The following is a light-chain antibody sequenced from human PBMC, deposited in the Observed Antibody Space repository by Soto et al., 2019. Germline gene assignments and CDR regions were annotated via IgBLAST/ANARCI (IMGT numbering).Light chain of an antibody. CDR2: DAS. CDR3: QQRSSWPVT. V-gene: IGKV3-11*01. J-gene: IGKJ4*01. Sequence: EIVLTQSPATLSLSPGERATLSCRASQSVGNFLVWYQQKSGQAPRLLIYDASNRASGIPARFSGSGSGTDFTLTISSLGPEDFAVYHCQQRSSWPVTFGGGTKVEIK. CDR1: QSVGNF.